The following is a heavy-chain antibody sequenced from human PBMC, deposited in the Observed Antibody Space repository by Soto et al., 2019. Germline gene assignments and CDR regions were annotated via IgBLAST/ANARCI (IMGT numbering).Heavy chain of an antibody. CDR3: AKDRGTLVFGYYGMDV. V-gene: IGHV3-30*18. CDR2: ISYDGSNK. CDR1: GFTFSSYG. Sequence: GGSLRLSCAASGFTFSSYGMHWVRQAPGKGLEWAAVISYDGSNKYYADSVKGRFTISRDNSKNTLYLQMNSLRAEDTAVYYCAKDRGTLVFGYYGMDVWGQGTTVTVSS. D-gene: IGHD1-1*01. J-gene: IGHJ6*02.